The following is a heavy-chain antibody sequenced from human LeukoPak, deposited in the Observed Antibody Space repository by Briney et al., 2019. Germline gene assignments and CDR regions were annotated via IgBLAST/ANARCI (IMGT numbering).Heavy chain of an antibody. J-gene: IGHJ6*03. V-gene: IGHV4-59*12. CDR1: GGSISSYY. Sequence: SETLSLTCTVSGGSISSYYWSWIRQPPGKGLEWIGYIYYSGSTNYNPSLKSRVTISLDTSKNQFSLKLSSVTAADTAVYYCAVGGGYNPKYYYYYYYMDVWGKGTTVTVSS. CDR2: IYYSGST. D-gene: IGHD5-24*01. CDR3: AVGGGYNPKYYYYYYYMDV.